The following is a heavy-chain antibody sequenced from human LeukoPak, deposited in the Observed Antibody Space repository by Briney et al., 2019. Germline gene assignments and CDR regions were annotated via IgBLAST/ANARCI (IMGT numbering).Heavy chain of an antibody. D-gene: IGHD5-18*01. CDR3: ARGYKANYFDF. J-gene: IGHJ4*02. V-gene: IGHV3-7*04. CDR1: GFTFSNAW. CDR2: IKEDGSEK. Sequence: GGSLRLSCAASGFTFSNAWMSWVRRTPGKGLEWVASIKEDGSEKYYVDSVKGRFTISRDNANNSLYLQMNSLSAEDTAVYYCARGYKANYFDFWGQGILVTVSS.